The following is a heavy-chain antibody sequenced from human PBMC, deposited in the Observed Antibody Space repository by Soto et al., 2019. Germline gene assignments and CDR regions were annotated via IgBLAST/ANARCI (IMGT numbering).Heavy chain of an antibody. Sequence: ASVEVCWKASGYTFTIYGISWVRQAPGQGLEWMGWISAYNGNTNYAQKLQGRVTMTTDTSTSTAYMELRSLRSDDTAVYYCARAAMGSSWFDPWGQGTLVTVSS. D-gene: IGHD2-15*01. CDR2: ISAYNGNT. V-gene: IGHV1-18*01. J-gene: IGHJ5*02. CDR3: ARAAMGSSWFDP. CDR1: GYTFTIYG.